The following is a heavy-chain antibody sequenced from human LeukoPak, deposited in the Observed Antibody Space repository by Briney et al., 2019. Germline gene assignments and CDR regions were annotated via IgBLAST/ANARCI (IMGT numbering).Heavy chain of an antibody. D-gene: IGHD2-15*01. J-gene: IGHJ3*02. CDR1: GYTFTGYY. V-gene: IGHV1-2*02. CDR2: INPNSGGT. CDR3: ARDSGYCSGGSCYQYHDAFDI. Sequence: ASVKVSCKASGYTFTGYYMHWVRQAPGQGLEWMGWINPNSGGTNYAQKFQGRVTMTRDTSISTAYMELSRLRSDDTAVYYCARDSGYCSGGSCYQYHDAFDIWGQGTMVTVSS.